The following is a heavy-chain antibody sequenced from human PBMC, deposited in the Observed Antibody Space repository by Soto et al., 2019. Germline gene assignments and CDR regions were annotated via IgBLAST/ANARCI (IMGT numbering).Heavy chain of an antibody. Sequence: QVQLVQSGAEVKTPGASVKVSCKASGYTFINHDINWVRQASGQGLEWMGWMNSNSGNTGYAQKFQGRVTMTRDTSISTAYMELSSLRSEDTAVYYCATGSGSDGQDWFDPWGQGTLVTVSS. J-gene: IGHJ5*02. V-gene: IGHV1-8*02. CDR2: MNSNSGNT. D-gene: IGHD3-10*01. CDR1: GYTFINHD. CDR3: ATGSGSDGQDWFDP.